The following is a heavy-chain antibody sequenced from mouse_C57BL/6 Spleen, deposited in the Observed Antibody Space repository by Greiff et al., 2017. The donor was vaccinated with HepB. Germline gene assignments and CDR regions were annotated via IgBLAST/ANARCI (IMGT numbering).Heavy chain of an antibody. CDR2: IYPRSGNT. J-gene: IGHJ2*01. CDR3: AREGGGSSLFDY. V-gene: IGHV1-81*01. CDR1: GYIFTSYG. Sequence: QVQLQQSGAELARPGASVKLSCKASGYIFTSYGISWVKQRTGQGLEWIGEIYPRSGNTYYNEKFKGKATLTADKSSSTAYMELRSLTSEDSAVYFCAREGGGSSLFDYWGQGTTLTVSS. D-gene: IGHD1-1*01.